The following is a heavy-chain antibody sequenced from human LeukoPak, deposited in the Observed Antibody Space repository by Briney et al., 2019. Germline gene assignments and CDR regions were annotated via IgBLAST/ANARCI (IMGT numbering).Heavy chain of an antibody. CDR3: ARDNSATSDCSSTSCFHFDY. V-gene: IGHV1-18*01. J-gene: IGHJ4*02. D-gene: IGHD2-2*01. Sequence: ASVKVSCKASGYTFTRYGITWVRQAPGQGLESMEWISDYNGNTNYAQKLQGRVTMTTDTSTSTAYMELRTLRSDDTVVYYCARDNSATSDCSSTSCFHFDYWGQGTLVTVSS. CDR1: GYTFTRYG. CDR2: ISDYNGNT.